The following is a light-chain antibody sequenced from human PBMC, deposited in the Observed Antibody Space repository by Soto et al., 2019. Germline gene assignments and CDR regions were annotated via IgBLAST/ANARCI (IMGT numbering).Light chain of an antibody. J-gene: IGKJ1*01. CDR3: QQDYDYPWT. Sequence: IGMAQSTSSLSASVGVRVTITCRVSLGIRSDLVWYQQKPGKAPKVLIYAASTLQGGVPSRFSGSGSGTDFTLTISSLQPEDFAIYYCQQDYDYPWTVGQGTKVDIK. CDR2: AAS. V-gene: IGKV1-6*01. CDR1: LGIRSD.